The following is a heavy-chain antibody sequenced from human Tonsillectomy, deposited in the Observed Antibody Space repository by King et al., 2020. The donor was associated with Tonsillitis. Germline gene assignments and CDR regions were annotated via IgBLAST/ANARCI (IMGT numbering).Heavy chain of an antibody. Sequence: VQLVESGGGVIQPGGSLRLSCAASGFTFDNYAMHWVRQAPGKGLEWVSLISGDGGSTYYADSVKGRFTISRDNSKNSLYVQMHSLRPEDTALYYCAKGSYCSGDSCYFGASDIWGKGTMVTVSS. CDR2: ISGDGGST. V-gene: IGHV3-43*02. CDR1: GFTFDNYA. CDR3: AKGSYCSGDSCYFGASDI. J-gene: IGHJ3*02. D-gene: IGHD2-15*01.